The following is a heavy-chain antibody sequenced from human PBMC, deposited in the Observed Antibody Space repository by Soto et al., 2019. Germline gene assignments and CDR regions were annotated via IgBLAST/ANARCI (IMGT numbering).Heavy chain of an antibody. CDR2: ISYDGSNK. D-gene: IGHD3-22*01. Sequence: QVQLVESGGGVVQPGRSLRLSCADSGFTFTDYGMHWVRQAPGKGLEWVAVISYDGSNKNYADSVKGRFTISRDNSKNTQYLPMNSPRAEDTAVYYCAKGTYYHDRCGYYFFDYWGQGTLVTVSS. CDR1: GFTFTDYG. V-gene: IGHV3-30*18. CDR3: AKGTYYHDRCGYYFFDY. J-gene: IGHJ4*02.